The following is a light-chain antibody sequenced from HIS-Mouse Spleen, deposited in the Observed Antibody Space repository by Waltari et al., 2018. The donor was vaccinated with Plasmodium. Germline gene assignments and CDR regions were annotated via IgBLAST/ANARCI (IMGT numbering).Light chain of an antibody. CDR3: QQSYSTWT. CDR1: QSISSY. J-gene: IGKJ1*01. V-gene: IGKV1-39*01. CDR2: AAS. Sequence: DIQMTQSPSSLSASIGDRVTITCRASQSISSYLHWYQQKPGKAPKLLLYAASSLQSGVPSRFSGSGSGTDFTLRISSLQPEDFATYYCQQSYSTWTFGQGTKVEIK.